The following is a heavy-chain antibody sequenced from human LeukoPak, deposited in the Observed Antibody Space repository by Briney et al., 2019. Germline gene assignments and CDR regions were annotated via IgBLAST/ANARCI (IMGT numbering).Heavy chain of an antibody. CDR3: ASVNYYYYMDV. Sequence: SETLSLTCTVSGGSISSSSYYWGWIRQPPGKGLEWIGSIYYSGGTYYNPSLKSRVTISVDTSKNQFSLKLSSVTAADTAVYYCASVNYYYYMDVWGKGTTVTVSS. V-gene: IGHV4-39*07. CDR1: GGSISSSSYY. CDR2: IYYSGGT. J-gene: IGHJ6*03. D-gene: IGHD2/OR15-2a*01.